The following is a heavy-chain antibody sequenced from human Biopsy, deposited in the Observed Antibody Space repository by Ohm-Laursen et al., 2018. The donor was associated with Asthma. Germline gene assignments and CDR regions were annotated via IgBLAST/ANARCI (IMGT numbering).Heavy chain of an antibody. CDR3: ARGGWQAGGFDS. V-gene: IGHV4-31*03. J-gene: IGHJ4*02. Sequence: SQTLSLTCTVSLASIDTGGSSGGYYWSWIRQTPGKGLEWMGYIYHSGDTYYNPSLKSRLIISLDTSKNQFSLNLSSVTAADTALYFCARGGWQAGGFDSWGQGTLVTVSS. CDR1: LASIDTGGSSGGYY. CDR2: IYHSGDT. D-gene: IGHD6-19*01.